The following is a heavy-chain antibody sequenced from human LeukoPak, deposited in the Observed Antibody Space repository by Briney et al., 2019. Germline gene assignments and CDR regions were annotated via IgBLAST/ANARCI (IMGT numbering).Heavy chain of an antibody. D-gene: IGHD6-13*01. J-gene: IGHJ4*02. Sequence: ERSLRLSCAASGFTFSSYGMHWVRQAPGKGPEWVAVIWYDGSNKYYADSVKGRFTISRDNSKNTLYLQMNSLRAEDTAAYYCAAVAQTRPPGSSWWRDYWGQGTLVTVSS. CDR1: GFTFSSYG. V-gene: IGHV3-33*01. CDR3: AAVAQTRPPGSSWWRDY. CDR2: IWYDGSNK.